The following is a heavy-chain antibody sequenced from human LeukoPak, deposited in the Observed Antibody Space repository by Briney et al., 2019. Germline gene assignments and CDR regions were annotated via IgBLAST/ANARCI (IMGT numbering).Heavy chain of an antibody. J-gene: IGHJ3*01. CDR1: GYTFSNYG. V-gene: IGHV1-18*01. CDR3: ARDRGSWPDTFDV. Sequence: ASVKVSCKGSGYTFSNYGISWVRQAPGQGLEWMGWISADKGDRNYAQKLQGRLTLTSDISTTTTYMELRSLGADDTAVYYCARDRGSWPDTFDVWGQGTMVTVSS. CDR2: ISADKGDR. D-gene: IGHD3-10*01.